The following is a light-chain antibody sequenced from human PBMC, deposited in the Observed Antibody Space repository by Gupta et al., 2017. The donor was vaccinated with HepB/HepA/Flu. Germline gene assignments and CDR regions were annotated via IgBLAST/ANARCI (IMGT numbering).Light chain of an antibody. V-gene: IGKV2-28*01. CDR1: QSLLHSNGYNF. CDR2: LGS. J-gene: IGKJ1*01. CDR3: MQNLQTPRT. Sequence: IVMTQSPLSLPVTPGEPASISCMSNQSLLHSNGYNFLDWYLQKPGQSPRLLIYLGSIRASGVPDRFSGSGSGTDFTLKISKMEAEDVGIYYCMQNLQTPRTFGQGTNVEIK.